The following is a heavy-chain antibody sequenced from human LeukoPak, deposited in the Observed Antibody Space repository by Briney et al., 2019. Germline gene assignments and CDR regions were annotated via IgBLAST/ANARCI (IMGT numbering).Heavy chain of an antibody. CDR3: ARDGYYYYMDV. Sequence: SETLSLTCTVSGGSIRSYYWSWIRQPPGKGLEWIGYIYYSGSTNYNPSLKSRVTISVDTSKNQFSLKLSSVTAADTAVYYCARDGYYYYMDVWGKGTTVTVSS. CDR2: IYYSGST. CDR1: GGSIRSYY. J-gene: IGHJ6*03. V-gene: IGHV4-59*01.